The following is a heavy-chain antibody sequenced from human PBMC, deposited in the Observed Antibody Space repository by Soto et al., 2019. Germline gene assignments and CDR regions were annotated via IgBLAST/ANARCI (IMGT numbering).Heavy chain of an antibody. J-gene: IGHJ1*01. D-gene: IGHD3-10*01. CDR2: IRSQPYGGTT. V-gene: IGHV3-49*03. Sequence: EVYLVESGGGLVEPGRSLRLSCTGSGFPFANFLMSWFRQAPGKGLEWVGFIRSQPYGGTTQYAASVRGRFTISRDDSKGIAYLQMNSLKSEDSGVYYCIGSFPFWGQGTLGTVSS. CDR1: GFPFANFL. CDR3: IGSFPF.